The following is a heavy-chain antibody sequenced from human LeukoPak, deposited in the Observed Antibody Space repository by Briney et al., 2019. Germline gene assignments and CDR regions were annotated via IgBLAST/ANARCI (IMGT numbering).Heavy chain of an antibody. CDR3: ARDGRYCGSTSCRLNWFDP. J-gene: IGHJ5*02. V-gene: IGHV1-46*01. D-gene: IGHD2-2*01. Sequence: ASVKVSCKASGYTFTTYYMHWVRQAPGQGLEWMGLINPSGGSTSYAQKFQGRVTMTRDTSTSTIYMELSSLRSEDTAVYYCARDGRYCGSTSCRLNWFDPWGQGTLVTVSS. CDR1: GYTFTTYY. CDR2: INPSGGST.